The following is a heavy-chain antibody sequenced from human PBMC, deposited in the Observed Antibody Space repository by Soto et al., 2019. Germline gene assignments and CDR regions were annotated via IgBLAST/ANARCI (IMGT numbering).Heavy chain of an antibody. CDR3: ARDGRIVVVPAGRDYYYYGMDV. CDR2: ISAYNGNT. J-gene: IGHJ6*02. Sequence: GASVKVSCKASGYTFTSYGISWVRQAPGQGLEWVGWISAYNGNTNYAQKLQGRVTMTTDTSTSTAYMELRSLRSDDTAVYYCARDGRIVVVPAGRDYYYYGMDVWGQGTTVTVSS. CDR1: GYTFTSYG. V-gene: IGHV1-18*04. D-gene: IGHD2-2*01.